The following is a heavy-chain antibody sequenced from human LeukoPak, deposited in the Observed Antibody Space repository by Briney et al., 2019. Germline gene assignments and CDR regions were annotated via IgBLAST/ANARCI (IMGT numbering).Heavy chain of an antibody. CDR3: AKEDYFDRHFDY. Sequence: GGSLRLSCAASGFIFSSHSMNWVRQAPGKGLEWVSSISSSGSYIYYADSVKGRFTVSRDNAKNSLYLQMNSLRAEDTAMYYCAKEDYFDRHFDYWGQGTLVTVSS. V-gene: IGHV3-21*01. CDR2: ISSSGSYI. J-gene: IGHJ4*02. D-gene: IGHD3-22*01. CDR1: GFIFSSHS.